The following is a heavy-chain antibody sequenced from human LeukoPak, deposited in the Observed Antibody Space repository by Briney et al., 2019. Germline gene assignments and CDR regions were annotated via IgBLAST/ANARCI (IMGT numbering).Heavy chain of an antibody. D-gene: IGHD1-26*01. CDR3: ASGSVGATTSTPDY. CDR1: GFTFSSYS. Sequence: GGSLRLSCAASGFTFSSYSMNWVRQAPGKGLEWVSSISSSSSYIYYADSVKGRFTISRDNAKNSLYLQMNSLRAEDTAVYYCASGSVGATTSTPDYWGQGTLVTVSS. V-gene: IGHV3-21*01. J-gene: IGHJ4*02. CDR2: ISSSSSYI.